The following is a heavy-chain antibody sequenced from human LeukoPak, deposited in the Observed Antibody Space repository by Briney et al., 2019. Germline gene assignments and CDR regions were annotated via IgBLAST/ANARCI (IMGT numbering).Heavy chain of an antibody. J-gene: IGHJ4*02. CDR3: ARHSNGWSEGIY. Sequence: GGSLRLSCAASGFTFSNYWMTWVRQAPGEGLEWVANIKQDGSEKNYVDSVKGRFTISRDNAKNSLYLQMNSLRAEDTAVYYCARHSNGWSEGIYWGQGTLVTVTS. CDR2: IKQDGSEK. V-gene: IGHV3-7*03. CDR1: GFTFSNYW. D-gene: IGHD6-19*01.